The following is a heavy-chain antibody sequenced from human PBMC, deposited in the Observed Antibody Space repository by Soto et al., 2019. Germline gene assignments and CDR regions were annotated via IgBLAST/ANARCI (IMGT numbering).Heavy chain of an antibody. CDR1: GGTFSSYT. D-gene: IGHD6-13*01. CDR3: ARDIAAASWFDP. CDR2: IIPILGIA. V-gene: IGHV1-69*08. Sequence: QVQLVQSGAEVKKPGSSVKVSCKASGGTFSSYTISWVRQAPGQGLEWMGRIIPILGIANYAQTLQGRVTITADKSTSTAYVELSSLSSEDTAVYYCARDIAAASWFDPGGQGTLVTVSS. J-gene: IGHJ5*02.